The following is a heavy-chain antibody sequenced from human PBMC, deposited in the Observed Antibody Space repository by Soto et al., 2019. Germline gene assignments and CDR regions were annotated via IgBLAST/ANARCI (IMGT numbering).Heavy chain of an antibody. CDR3: AKGSSTSYYSGLDY. Sequence: EVQLLESGGDLVQPGGSLRLACAASGFTSSTCAMSWVRQAPGKGLEWVSVISGTGDNTYYAGSVKGRFTISRDNSKNTLYLQMNSLRAEDTAIYYCAKGSSTSYYSGLDYWGQGSLVTVSS. J-gene: IGHJ4*02. V-gene: IGHV3-23*01. CDR1: GFTSSTCA. CDR2: ISGTGDNT. D-gene: IGHD2-2*01.